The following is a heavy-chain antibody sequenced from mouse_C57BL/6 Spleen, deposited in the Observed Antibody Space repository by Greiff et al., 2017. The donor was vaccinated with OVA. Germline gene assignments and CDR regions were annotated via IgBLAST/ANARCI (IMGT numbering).Heavy chain of an antibody. CDR2: INPGSGGT. Sequence: VQRVESGAELVRPGTSVKVSCKASGYAFTNYLIEWVKQRPGQGLEWIGVINPGSGGTNYNEKFKGKATLTADKSSSTAYMQLSSLTSEDSAVYFCARETVVAMDYWGQGTSVTVSS. CDR1: GYAFTNYL. D-gene: IGHD1-1*01. V-gene: IGHV1-54*01. CDR3: ARETVVAMDY. J-gene: IGHJ4*01.